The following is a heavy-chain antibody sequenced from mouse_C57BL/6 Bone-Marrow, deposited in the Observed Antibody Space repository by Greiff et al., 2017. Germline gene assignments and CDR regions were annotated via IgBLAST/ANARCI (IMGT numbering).Heavy chain of an antibody. CDR1: GFNIKNTY. CDR2: IDPANGNT. D-gene: IGHD3-2*02. J-gene: IGHJ3*01. CDR3: ARGVDSSGYWFAY. V-gene: IGHV14-3*01. Sequence: EVQLQQSVAELVRPGASVKLSCTASGFNIKNTYMHWVKQRPEQGLEWIGRIDPANGNTKYATKFQGKATITADTSSNTAYLQLSSLTSEDTAIYYCARGVDSSGYWFAYWGQGTLVTVSA.